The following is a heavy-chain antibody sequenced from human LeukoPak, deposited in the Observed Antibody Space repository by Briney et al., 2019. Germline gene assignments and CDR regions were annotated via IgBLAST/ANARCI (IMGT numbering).Heavy chain of an antibody. CDR3: AKGHYYGSGSLDY. CDR2: IGGRDGST. Sequence: GGSLRLSCAASGFTLSSYWMSWVRQAPGKGLEWVSVIGGRDGSTYYADSVKGRFTISRDNSKNTLYVQMNSLRAEDTAVYYCAKGHYYGSGSLDYWGQGTLVTVSS. V-gene: IGHV3-23*01. D-gene: IGHD3-10*01. CDR1: GFTLSSYW. J-gene: IGHJ4*02.